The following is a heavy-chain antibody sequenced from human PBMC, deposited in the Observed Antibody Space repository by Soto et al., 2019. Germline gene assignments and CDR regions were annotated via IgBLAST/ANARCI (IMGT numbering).Heavy chain of an antibody. CDR3: ARDEDPTYYHYGMDV. CDR1: GFIFSDYW. Sequence: EVQLVQSGGGLVQPGGSLRLSCAASGFIFSDYWMHWVRQAPGEGLVWVSRINYEGSSTNYADFVRGRFTISRDNAKNTLYLEMNSLGAEDAAVYYGARDEDPTYYHYGMDVWGQGTTVTVSS. V-gene: IGHV3-74*01. D-gene: IGHD3-16*01. CDR2: INYEGSST. J-gene: IGHJ6*02.